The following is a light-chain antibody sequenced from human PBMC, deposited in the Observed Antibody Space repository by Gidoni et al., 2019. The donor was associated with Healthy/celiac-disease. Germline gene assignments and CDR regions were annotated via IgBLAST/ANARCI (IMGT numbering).Light chain of an antibody. Sequence: IRMTQSPSTLSASVGDRVTITCRASQSISSSLAWYQQKPGNAPNLLIYKASTLESGVPSRFSGSGSGTEFTLTITSLQPDDFATYYCKQYTSFPVTFGQGTKLEI. CDR3: KQYTSFPVT. CDR1: QSISSS. J-gene: IGKJ2*01. CDR2: KAS. V-gene: IGKV1-5*03.